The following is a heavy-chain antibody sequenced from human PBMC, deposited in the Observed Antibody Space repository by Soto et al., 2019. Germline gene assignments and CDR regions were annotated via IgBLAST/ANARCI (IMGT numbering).Heavy chain of an antibody. CDR3: ARVRSITMIVLGASLDY. V-gene: IGHV3-30-3*01. D-gene: IGHD3-22*01. CDR1: GFTFSSYA. Sequence: QVQLVESGGGVVQPGRSLRLSCAASGFTFSSYAMHWVRQAPGKGLEWVAVISYDGSNKYYADSVKGRFTISRDNSKNTLYLQMNSVRAEDTAVYYCARVRSITMIVLGASLDYWGQGTLVTVSS. J-gene: IGHJ4*02. CDR2: ISYDGSNK.